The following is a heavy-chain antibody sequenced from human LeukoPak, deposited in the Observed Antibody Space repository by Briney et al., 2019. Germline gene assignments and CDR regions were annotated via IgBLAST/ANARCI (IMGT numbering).Heavy chain of an antibody. Sequence: ASVKVSCKASGYTFTSYGISWVRQAPGQGLEWMGWISAYNGNTNYAQKLQGRVTMTTDTSTSTAYMELRSLRSDDTAVYYCARSPRGYCSSTSCARGDLYYYYMDVWGKGTTVTVSS. CDR3: ARSPRGYCSSTSCARGDLYYYYMDV. CDR2: ISAYNGNT. J-gene: IGHJ6*03. V-gene: IGHV1-18*01. CDR1: GYTFTSYG. D-gene: IGHD2-2*01.